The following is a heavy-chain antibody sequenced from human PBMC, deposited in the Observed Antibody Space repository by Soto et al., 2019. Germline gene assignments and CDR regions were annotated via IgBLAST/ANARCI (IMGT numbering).Heavy chain of an antibody. D-gene: IGHD6-13*01. CDR2: ISGSGGTS. V-gene: IGHV3-23*01. CDR3: ATQRDGYNNSPHPY. J-gene: IGHJ4*02. Sequence: PGGSLRLSCAASGFTFSNYAMSWVRQAPGKGLEWVSTISGSGGTSYYSDSVKGRFTISRDNSNNTLCLQMNSLRAEDTALYYCATQRDGYNNSPHPYWGQGTLVTVSS. CDR1: GFTFSNYA.